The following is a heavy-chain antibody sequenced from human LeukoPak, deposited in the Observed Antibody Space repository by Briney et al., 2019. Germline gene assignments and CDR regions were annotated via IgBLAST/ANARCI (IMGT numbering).Heavy chain of an antibody. CDR1: GFTFSSYA. D-gene: IGHD6-19*01. V-gene: IGHV3-48*02. CDR2: SNAAGSPV. Sequence: GGSLRLSCAASGFTFSSYAMSWVRQAPGKGLEWISYSNAAGSPVSYAESVQGRFTISRDNAKNSLYLEMNSLRDGDTAVYYCARDRSLSVAGTFDFWGQGSLVTVSS. CDR3: ARDRSLSVAGTFDF. J-gene: IGHJ4*02.